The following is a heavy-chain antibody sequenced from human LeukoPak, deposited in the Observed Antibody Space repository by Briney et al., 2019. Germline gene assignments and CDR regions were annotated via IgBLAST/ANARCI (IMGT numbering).Heavy chain of an antibody. CDR1: GLTFRSFW. J-gene: IGHJ4*02. D-gene: IGHD5-24*01. V-gene: IGHV3-7*01. Sequence: GGSLRLSCAVSGLTFRSFWMSWVRQAPGKGLEWVANINQDGSEKYFVDSVKGRFTISRDNSKNSMHLQMNTLRAEDTALYYCARERDGRFFDYWGQGTLVTVSS. CDR2: INQDGSEK. CDR3: ARERDGRFFDY.